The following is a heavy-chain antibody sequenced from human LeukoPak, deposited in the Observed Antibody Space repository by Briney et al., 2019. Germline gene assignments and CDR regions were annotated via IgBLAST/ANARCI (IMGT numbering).Heavy chain of an antibody. Sequence: PGGSLRLSCAASGFTFSSYDMHWVRQATGKGLEWVSSIGTAGDTYYPGSVKGRFTISRENAKNCLYLQMNSLRAGAMAVYYCARGASLRHFAYWGKGPLVTVSS. CDR2: IGTAGDT. D-gene: IGHD5/OR15-5a*01. V-gene: IGHV3-13*01. CDR3: ARGASLRHFAY. CDR1: GFTFSSYD. J-gene: IGHJ4*02.